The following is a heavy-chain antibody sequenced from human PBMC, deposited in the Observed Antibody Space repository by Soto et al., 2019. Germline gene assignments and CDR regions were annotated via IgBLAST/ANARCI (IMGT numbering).Heavy chain of an antibody. CDR2: IYHSGST. CDR1: GGSIRSGNW. V-gene: IGHV4-4*02. CDR3: AREGEFSRSSWLDP. Sequence: QVQLQESGPGLVKPSGTLSLTCAVSGGSIRSGNWWSWVRQFPGKGLEWIGEIYHSGSTHYNPSLKSRVAISVDNSKNQFSLKLSSVTAADTAVYDCAREGEFSRSSWLDPWGQGTLVTVSS. D-gene: IGHD6-6*01. J-gene: IGHJ5*02.